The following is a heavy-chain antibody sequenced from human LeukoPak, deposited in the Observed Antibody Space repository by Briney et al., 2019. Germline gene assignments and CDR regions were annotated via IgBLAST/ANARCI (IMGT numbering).Heavy chain of an antibody. J-gene: IGHJ5*02. CDR1: GGSISSYY. V-gene: IGHV4-59*01. Sequence: SETLSLTCTVSGGSISSYYWSWIRQPPGKGLEWIGYIYYSGSTNYNPSLKSRVTISVDTSKNQFSLKLSSVTAADTAVYYCARAGWELPKKFDPWGQGTLVTVSS. CDR2: IYYSGST. D-gene: IGHD1-26*01. CDR3: ARAGWELPKKFDP.